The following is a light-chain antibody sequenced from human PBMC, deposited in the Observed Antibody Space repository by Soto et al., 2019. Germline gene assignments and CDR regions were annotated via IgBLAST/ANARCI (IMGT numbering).Light chain of an antibody. CDR2: EGS. CDR1: SSDVGSYNL. J-gene: IGLJ2*01. V-gene: IGLV2-23*01. Sequence: QSVLTQPASVSGSPGQSITISCTGTSSDVGSYNLVSWYQQHPGKAPKLMIYEGSKRPSGVSNRFSGSKSGNTASPTICGPQAEDEADYYCCSYAGSSTSVVFGGGTKLTVL. CDR3: CSYAGSSTSVV.